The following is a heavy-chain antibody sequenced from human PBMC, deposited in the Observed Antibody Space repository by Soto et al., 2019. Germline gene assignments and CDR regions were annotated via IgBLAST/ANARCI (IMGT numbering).Heavy chain of an antibody. CDR2: ISAYNGNT. Sequence: ASVKVSCKASGYTFTSYGISWVRQAPGQGLEWMGWISAYNGNTNYAQKLQGRVTMTTDTSTSTAYMELRSLRSDDTAVYYCARVVEMITFWGVIVIPYFDYWGQGTLVTVSS. CDR3: ARVVEMITFWGVIVIPYFDY. J-gene: IGHJ4*02. V-gene: IGHV1-18*04. D-gene: IGHD3-16*02. CDR1: GYTFTSYG.